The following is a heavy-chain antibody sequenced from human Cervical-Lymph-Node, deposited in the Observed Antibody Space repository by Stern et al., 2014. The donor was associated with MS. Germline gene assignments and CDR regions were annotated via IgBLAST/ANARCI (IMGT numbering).Heavy chain of an antibody. CDR2: IHYGETT. V-gene: IGHV4-39*01. CDR3: ARSHDSSGFTYYFDY. CDR1: GGSISNSFYY. J-gene: IGHJ4*02. D-gene: IGHD3-22*01. Sequence: QVQLQESDPRLVKPSETLSLTCTVSGGSISNSFYYWGWLRQSPGQGLEWIASIHYGETTFYNPSHKSRATIAVNTSNNQFSLRLTSVTAAETAVYYCARSHDSSGFTYYFDYWGQGTLVTVSS.